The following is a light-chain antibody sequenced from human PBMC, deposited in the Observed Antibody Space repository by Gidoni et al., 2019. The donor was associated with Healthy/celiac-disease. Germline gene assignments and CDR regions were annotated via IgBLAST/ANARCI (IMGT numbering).Light chain of an antibody. CDR2: AAS. J-gene: IGKJ2*01. V-gene: IGKV1-39*01. Sequence: DIQMTQSPSSLSASVGDRVTITCRASQSISSYLNWYQQKPGNAPKRLIYAASSLQSGVPSRFSGSGSGTDFTLTISSLQPEDFATYYCQHSSTFGQGTKLEIK. CDR3: QHSST. CDR1: QSISSY.